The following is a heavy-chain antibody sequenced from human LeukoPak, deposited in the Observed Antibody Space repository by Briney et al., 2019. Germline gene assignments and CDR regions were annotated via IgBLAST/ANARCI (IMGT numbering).Heavy chain of an antibody. D-gene: IGHD2-15*01. J-gene: IGHJ2*01. Sequence: SETLSLTCTVSGGSISSYYWSWIRQPPGKGLEWIGYIYYSGSTNYNPSLESRVTISVDTSKNQFSLKLSSVTAADTAVYYCARAATRYCSGGSCYRYRTYWYFDLWGRGTLVTVSS. V-gene: IGHV4-59*01. CDR2: IYYSGST. CDR1: GGSISSYY. CDR3: ARAATRYCSGGSCYRYRTYWYFDL.